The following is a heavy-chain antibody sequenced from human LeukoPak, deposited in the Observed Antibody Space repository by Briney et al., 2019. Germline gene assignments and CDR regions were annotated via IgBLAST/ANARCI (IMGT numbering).Heavy chain of an antibody. CDR1: GYTFTGYY. CDR2: INPNSGGT. V-gene: IGHV1-2*02. D-gene: IGHD3-22*01. J-gene: IGHJ4*02. CDR3: GREGGLDSSCYYGDY. Sequence: ASVKVSCKASGYTFTGYYMHWVRQAPGQGLEWMGWINPNSGGTNYAQKFQGRVTMTRDTSISTAYMELSRLRSDDTAVYYCGREGGLDSSCYYGDYWGQGTLVTVSS.